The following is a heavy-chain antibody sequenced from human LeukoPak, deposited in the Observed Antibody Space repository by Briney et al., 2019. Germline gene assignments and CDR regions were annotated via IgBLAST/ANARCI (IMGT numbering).Heavy chain of an antibody. D-gene: IGHD6-6*01. V-gene: IGHV3-9*01. J-gene: IGHJ4*02. Sequence: PGGSLRLSCAVSGFTFDDYAMHWVRQVPGKGLEWVSGINWNSDSIGYADSVKGRFTTSRDNAKNSLYLQMNSLRAEDTAVYYCARGEWSSSPFDYWGQGTLVTVSS. CDR3: ARGEWSSSPFDY. CDR2: INWNSDSI. CDR1: GFTFDDYA.